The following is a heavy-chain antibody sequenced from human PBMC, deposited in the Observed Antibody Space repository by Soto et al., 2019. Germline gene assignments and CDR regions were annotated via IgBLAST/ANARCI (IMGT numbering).Heavy chain of an antibody. CDR3: AREDYYDSSGYYSEGRWFDP. CDR2: INPNSGGT. Sequence: SVKGSCKASGYTFTGYYMHWGRQAPVQGLEWMGWINPNSGGTNYAQKFQGRVTMTRDTSISTAYMELSRLRSDDTAVYYCAREDYYDSSGYYSEGRWFDPWGQGTLVTVSS. V-gene: IGHV1-2*02. J-gene: IGHJ5*02. CDR1: GYTFTGYY. D-gene: IGHD3-22*01.